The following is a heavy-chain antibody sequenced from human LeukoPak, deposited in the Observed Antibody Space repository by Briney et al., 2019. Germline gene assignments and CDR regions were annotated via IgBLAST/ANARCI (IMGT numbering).Heavy chain of an antibody. J-gene: IGHJ6*02. Sequence: PSETLSLTCTVSGGSISSSIYYWGWIRQPPGKGLEWIGSIYYSGSTYYNPSLKSRGTISVDTSKNQFSLKLSSVTAADTAVYYCARLSYYDSSGYYSAPYYYYGMDVWGQGTTVTVSS. D-gene: IGHD3-22*01. V-gene: IGHV4-39*01. CDR3: ARLSYYDSSGYYSAPYYYYGMDV. CDR1: GGSISSSIYY. CDR2: IYYSGST.